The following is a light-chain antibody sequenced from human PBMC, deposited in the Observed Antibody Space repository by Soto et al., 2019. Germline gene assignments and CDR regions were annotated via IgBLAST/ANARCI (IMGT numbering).Light chain of an antibody. CDR1: QSVGNK. CDR3: QQRSNWPLT. Sequence: EIVVTQSPATLSVSAGERVTLSCRASQSVGNKVAWYQQKPGQAPRLLIYGVSSRATGIPARFSGSGSGTDFTLTISSLEPEDFAVYYCQQRSNWPLTFGGGTKVDI. J-gene: IGKJ4*01. CDR2: GVS. V-gene: IGKV3-11*01.